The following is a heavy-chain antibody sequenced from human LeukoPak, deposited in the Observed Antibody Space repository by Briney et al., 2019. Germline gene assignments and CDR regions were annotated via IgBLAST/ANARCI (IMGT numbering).Heavy chain of an antibody. CDR3: ARLQAPYSSSDGFDY. CDR1: GYSFTSYW. D-gene: IGHD6-6*01. V-gene: IGHV5-51*01. J-gene: IGHJ4*02. CDR2: IYPGDSDT. Sequence: PGESLKISCRGSGYSFTSYWIGWVRQMPGKGLERMGIIYPGDSDTRYSPSFQGQVTISADKSISTAYLQWSSLKASDTAMYYCARLQAPYSSSDGFDYWGQGTLVTVSS.